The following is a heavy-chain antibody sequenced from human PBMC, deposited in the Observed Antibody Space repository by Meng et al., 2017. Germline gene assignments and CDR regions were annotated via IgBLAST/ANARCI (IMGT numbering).Heavy chain of an antibody. V-gene: IGHV6-1*01. CDR1: GDTVSSESAA. Sequence: QLHQSGPGLWKPSQTLSLPCAISGDTVSSESAAWNWIRQSPSRGLEWLGRTYYRSKWYNDFAVSAKSRIIINPDTSKNHFSLQLNSVTPEDTAVYYCASGWSMFQTWGQGTLVTVSS. D-gene: IGHD3-10*02. CDR3: ASGWSMFQT. CDR2: TYYRSKWYN. J-gene: IGHJ4*02.